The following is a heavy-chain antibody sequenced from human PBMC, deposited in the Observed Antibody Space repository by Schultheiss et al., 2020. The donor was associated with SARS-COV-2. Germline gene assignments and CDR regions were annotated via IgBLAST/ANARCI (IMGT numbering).Heavy chain of an antibody. CDR1: GFTVSSNY. CDR2: IYSGGST. V-gene: IGHV3-66*01. J-gene: IGHJ6*02. CDR3: ARADYGDYYYYGMDV. Sequence: GESLKISCAASGFTVSSNYMSWVRQAPGKGLEWVSVIYSGGSTYYADSVKGRFTISRDNSKNTLYLQMNSLRAEDTAVYYCARADYGDYYYYGMDVWGQGTTVTVSS. D-gene: IGHD4-17*01.